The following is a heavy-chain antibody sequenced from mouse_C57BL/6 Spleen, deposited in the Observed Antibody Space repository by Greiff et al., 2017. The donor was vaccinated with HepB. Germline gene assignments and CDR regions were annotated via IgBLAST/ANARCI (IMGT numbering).Heavy chain of an antibody. CDR3: ARGAYYDEFAY. CDR1: GSAFGSYW. Sequence: VQLQQSGAELVKPGASVKISCKASGSAFGSYWMNGVNKGPGKGLGWIGQIYPGDGDTNYNGKFKGKATLTADKSSSTAYMQLSSLTSEDSAVYFCARGAYYDEFAYWGQGTLVTVSA. D-gene: IGHD1-1*01. V-gene: IGHV1-80*01. J-gene: IGHJ3*01. CDR2: IYPGDGDT.